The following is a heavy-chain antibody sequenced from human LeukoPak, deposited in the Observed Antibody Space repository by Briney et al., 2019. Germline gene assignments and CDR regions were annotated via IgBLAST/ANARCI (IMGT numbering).Heavy chain of an antibody. Sequence: GASVKVSCKASGYTFTSCDINWVRQATGPGLEWMGWMNPNSGNTGYGQSFQGRITMTRDISIGTALMECSNLPSEDTAIYYCTRGSSGRRDNWGQGTLVTVSA. J-gene: IGHJ4*02. CDR3: TRGSSGRRDN. CDR2: MNPNSGNT. V-gene: IGHV1-8*01. CDR1: GYTFTSCD. D-gene: IGHD6-19*01.